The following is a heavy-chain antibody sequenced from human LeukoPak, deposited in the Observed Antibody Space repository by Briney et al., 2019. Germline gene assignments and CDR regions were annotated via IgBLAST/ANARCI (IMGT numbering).Heavy chain of an antibody. J-gene: IGHJ6*02. CDR3: ARGQDIVVVPAAINYYYGMDV. CDR2: IYYSGST. Sequence: SETLSLTCSVSGGSISSYYWSWIRQPPGKGLEWIGYIYYSGSTNYNPSLKSRVTISVDTSKNQFSLKLSSVTAADTAVYYCARGQDIVVVPAAINYYYGMDVWGQGTTVTVSS. V-gene: IGHV4-59*01. D-gene: IGHD2-2*01. CDR1: GGSISSYY.